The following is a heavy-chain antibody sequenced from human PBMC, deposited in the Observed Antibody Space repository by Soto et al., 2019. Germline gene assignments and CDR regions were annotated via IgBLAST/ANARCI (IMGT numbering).Heavy chain of an antibody. J-gene: IGHJ4*02. V-gene: IGHV3-30-3*01. D-gene: IGHD6-19*01. CDR2: ISYDGSNK. CDR1: GFTFSSYA. CDR3: ARDSEYNLAVAGKPSYNFDY. Sequence: PGGSLRLSCAASGFTFSSYAMHWVRQAPGKGLEWVAVISYDGSNKYYADSVKGRFTISRDNSKNTLYLQMNSLRAEDTAVYYCARDSEYNLAVAGKPSYNFDYWGQGTLVTVSS.